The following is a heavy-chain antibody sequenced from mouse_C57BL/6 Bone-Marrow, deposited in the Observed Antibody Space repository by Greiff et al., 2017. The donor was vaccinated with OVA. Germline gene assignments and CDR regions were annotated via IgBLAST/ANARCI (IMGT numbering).Heavy chain of an antibody. D-gene: IGHD5-1*01. CDR1: GYTFTSYW. CDR3: ARGVPWYFDV. CDR2: IDPSDSYT. V-gene: IGHV1-69*01. Sequence: QVLLQQPGAELVMPGASVKLSCKASGYTFTSYWMHWVKQRPGQGLEWIGEIDPSDSYTNYNQKFKGKSTLTVDKSSSTAYMQLSSLTSEDSAVYYCARGVPWYFDVWGTGTTVTVSS. J-gene: IGHJ1*03.